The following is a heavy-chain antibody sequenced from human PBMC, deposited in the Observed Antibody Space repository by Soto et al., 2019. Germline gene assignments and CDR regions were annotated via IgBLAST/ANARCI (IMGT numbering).Heavy chain of an antibody. Sequence: GGSLRLSCAASGFTFDDYAMHWVRQAPGKGLEWVSGISWNSGSIGYADSVKGRFTISRDNAKNSLYLQMNSLRAEDTALYYCAKDAPKQQLVRWGQGTLVTVSS. CDR1: GFTFDDYA. V-gene: IGHV3-9*01. CDR2: ISWNSGSI. J-gene: IGHJ4*02. D-gene: IGHD6-13*01. CDR3: AKDAPKQQLVR.